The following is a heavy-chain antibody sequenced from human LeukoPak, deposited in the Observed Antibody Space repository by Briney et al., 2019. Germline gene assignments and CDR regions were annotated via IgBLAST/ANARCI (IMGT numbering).Heavy chain of an antibody. V-gene: IGHV1-46*01. CDR2: IYPSGGST. J-gene: IGHJ1*01. CDR3: AKDSGSGSFAEYFQN. Sequence: ASVKVSCKASGYTFTTYSIHWVRQAPGQGHEWLGIIYPSGGSTAYAQKFQGRVTMTRDTSTSTVYMELSSLRSEDTAVYYCAKDSGSGSFAEYFQNWGQGTLVSVSS. D-gene: IGHD1-26*01. CDR1: GYTFTTYS.